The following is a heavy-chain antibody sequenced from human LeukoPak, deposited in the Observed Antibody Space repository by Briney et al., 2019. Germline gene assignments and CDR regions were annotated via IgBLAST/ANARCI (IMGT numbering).Heavy chain of an antibody. CDR2: LDPEDGET. V-gene: IGHV1-24*01. D-gene: IGHD5-18*01. CDR3: ATGIRGYSYGFGFP. CDR1: GYTLTELS. Sequence: RASVKVSCKVSGYTLTELSMHWERQAPGKGLEWMGGLDPEDGETIYAQKFQGRVTMTEDTSTDTAYMELSSLRSEDTAVYYCATGIRGYSYGFGFPWGQGTLVTVSS. J-gene: IGHJ5*02.